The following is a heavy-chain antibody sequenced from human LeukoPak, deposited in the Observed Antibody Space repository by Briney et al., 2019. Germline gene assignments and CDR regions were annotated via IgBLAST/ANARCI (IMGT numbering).Heavy chain of an antibody. CDR1: GVSISSGAYY. D-gene: IGHD4-17*01. V-gene: IGHV4-39*06. CDR2: IHYSGKT. Sequence: SETLSLTCTVSGVSISSGAYYWGWIRQPPGKGLEWIGTIHYSGKTYYNPSLKSRITISIDTSKKQFALKLSSVTAADTAVYYCARDYGDHRVDYWGRGTLVTVSS. J-gene: IGHJ4*02. CDR3: ARDYGDHRVDY.